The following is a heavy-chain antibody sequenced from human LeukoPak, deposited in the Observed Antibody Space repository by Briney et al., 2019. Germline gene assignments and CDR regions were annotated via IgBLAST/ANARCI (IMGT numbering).Heavy chain of an antibody. CDR1: GYTFTSYG. V-gene: IGHV1-18*01. CDR3: AREIGPIQLHLWGSAFDY. J-gene: IGHJ4*02. Sequence: ASVKVSCKASGYTFTSYGISWVRQAPGQGLEWMGWISAYNGNTNYAQKLQGRVTMTTDTSTSTAYMELRSLRSDDTAVYYCAREIGPIQLHLWGSAFDYWGQGTLVTVSS. D-gene: IGHD5-24*01. CDR2: ISAYNGNT.